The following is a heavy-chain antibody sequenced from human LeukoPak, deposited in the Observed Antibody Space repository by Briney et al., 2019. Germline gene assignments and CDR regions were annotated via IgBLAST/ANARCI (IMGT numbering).Heavy chain of an antibody. V-gene: IGHV3-7*05. D-gene: IGHD3-16*01. CDR2: IKQDGSEK. CDR3: ARWTFGLYFDY. J-gene: IGHJ4*02. Sequence: GGSLRLSCAASGFTFSSYWMTWVRQAPGKGLEWVANIKQDGSEKYYVDSVKGRFTISRDSAKNSLYLQMNSLRAKDTAVYYCARWTFGLYFDYWGQGTLVTVSS. CDR1: GFTFSSYW.